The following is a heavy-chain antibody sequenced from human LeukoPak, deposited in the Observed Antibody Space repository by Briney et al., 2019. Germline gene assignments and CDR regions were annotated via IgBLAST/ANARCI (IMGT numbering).Heavy chain of an antibody. CDR2: ISSSSSYT. J-gene: IGHJ3*02. D-gene: IGHD6-13*01. Sequence: GGSLRLSCAASGFTFSDYYMSWIRQAPGKGLEWVSYISSSSSYTSYADSVKGRFTISRDNAKNSLYLQMNSLRAEDTAVYYCARDQVSSSWERGAFDIWGQGTMVTVSS. CDR1: GFTFSDYY. V-gene: IGHV3-11*06. CDR3: ARDQVSSSWERGAFDI.